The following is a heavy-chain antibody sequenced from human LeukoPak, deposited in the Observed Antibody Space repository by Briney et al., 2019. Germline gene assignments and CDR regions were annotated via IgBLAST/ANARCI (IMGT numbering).Heavy chain of an antibody. CDR2: ISGSGGST. D-gene: IGHD3-22*01. CDR3: AKGNYYDSSCYGSYYFDY. CDR1: GFTFSSYA. V-gene: IGHV3-23*01. Sequence: GGSLRLSCAASGFTFSSYAMSWVRQAPGKGLEWVSAISGSGGSTYYADSVKGRFTISRDNSKNALYLQMNSLRAEDTAVYYCAKGNYYDSSCYGSYYFDYWGQGTLVTVSS. J-gene: IGHJ4*02.